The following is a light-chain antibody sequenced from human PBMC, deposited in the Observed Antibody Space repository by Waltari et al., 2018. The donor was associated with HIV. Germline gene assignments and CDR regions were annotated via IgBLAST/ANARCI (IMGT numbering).Light chain of an antibody. CDR1: SSNVGNNY. CDR3: ATWDSDLRLGV. V-gene: IGLV1-51*02. J-gene: IGLJ1*01. Sequence: SVLTQPPSVSAAPGQTVTISCSGSSSNVGNNYVSWYRHLPGTAPNLLIYEENKRPSGMPDRISGSKSGTSATLGITGLQTGDEADYYCATWDSDLRLGVVGAGTKVTVL. CDR2: EEN.